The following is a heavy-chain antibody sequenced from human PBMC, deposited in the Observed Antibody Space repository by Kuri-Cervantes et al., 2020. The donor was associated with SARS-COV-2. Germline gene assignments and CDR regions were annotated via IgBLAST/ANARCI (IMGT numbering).Heavy chain of an antibody. CDR3: ARPTVTHYYYYGMDV. J-gene: IGHJ6*02. CDR2: INPSGGST. Sequence: ASVKVSCKVSGYTLTELSMHWVRQAPGKGLEWMGIINPSGGSTSYAQKFQGRVTMTRDTSTSTVYMELSSLRSEDTAVYYCARPTVTHYYYYGMDVWGQGTTVTVSS. D-gene: IGHD4-17*01. CDR1: GYTLTELS. V-gene: IGHV1-46*01.